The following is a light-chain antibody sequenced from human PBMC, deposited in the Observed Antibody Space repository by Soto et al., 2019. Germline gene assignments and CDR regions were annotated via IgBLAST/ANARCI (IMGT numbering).Light chain of an antibody. V-gene: IGLV2-14*03. Sequence: QCALTQAASGSGFPGQAIGISCTGTSSDVGAYDYVSWYQQHPDRAPRLVIYEVSNRPSGVSNRFSGSKSVNTATLTISGLQAEDEADYYCASHTTTDTRVFGTGTKVTVL. J-gene: IGLJ1*01. CDR1: SSDVGAYDY. CDR3: ASHTTTDTRV. CDR2: EVS.